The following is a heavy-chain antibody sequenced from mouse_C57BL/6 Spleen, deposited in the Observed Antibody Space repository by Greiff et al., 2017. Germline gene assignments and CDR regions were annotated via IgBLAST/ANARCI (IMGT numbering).Heavy chain of an antibody. J-gene: IGHJ2*01. CDR2: IDPSDSYT. Sequence: QVQLQQPGAELVKPGASVKLSCKASGYTFTSYWMQWVKQRPGQGLEWIGEIDPSDSYTNYNQKFKGKATLTVDTSSSSAYMKLSSLTSEDSAVYYCARSDYWGQGTTLTVSS. V-gene: IGHV1-50*01. CDR3: ARSDY. CDR1: GYTFTSYW.